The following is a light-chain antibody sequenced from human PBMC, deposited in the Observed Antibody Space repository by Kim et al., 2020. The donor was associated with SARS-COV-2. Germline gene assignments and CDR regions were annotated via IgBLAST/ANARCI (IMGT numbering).Light chain of an antibody. CDR3: QQYNNWPLT. V-gene: IGKV3-15*01. J-gene: IGKJ3*01. Sequence: VSPGERATLSCRASQSVSSNLAWYQQKPGQAPRLLIDDTSTRATGIPARFSGSGSGTEFTLTISSLQPEDFVAYYCQQYNNWPLTFGPGTKVDIK. CDR1: QSVSSN. CDR2: DTS.